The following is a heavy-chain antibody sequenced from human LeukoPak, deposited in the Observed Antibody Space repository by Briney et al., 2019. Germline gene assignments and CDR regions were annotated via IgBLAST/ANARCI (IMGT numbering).Heavy chain of an antibody. CDR1: GGSISSSTFY. J-gene: IGHJ3*02. CDR3: ARHMSARAYAFDI. Sequence: SETLSLTCTVSGGSISSSTFYWGWIRQPPGKGLEWIGILYYSGSTYYNPSLKSRVAMSIDTARNQFSLKLSSVTAADTAVYYCARHMSARAYAFDIWGQGTMVTVSS. CDR2: LYYSGST. D-gene: IGHD1-26*01. V-gene: IGHV4-39*01.